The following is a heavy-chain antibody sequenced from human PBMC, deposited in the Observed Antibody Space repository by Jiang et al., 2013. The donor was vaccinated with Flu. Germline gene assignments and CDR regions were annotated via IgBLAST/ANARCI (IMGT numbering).Heavy chain of an antibody. J-gene: IGHJ6*02. D-gene: IGHD2-21*02. CDR2: IIPIFGTA. CDR1: GGTFSSYA. V-gene: IGHV1-69*01. CDR3: AGETVVTAITYYYYYGMDV. Sequence: SGGTFSSYAISWVRQAPGQGLEWMGGIIPIFGTANYAQKFQGRVTITADESTSTAYMELSSLRSEDTAVYYCAGETVVTAITYYYYYGMDVWGQGTTVTVSS.